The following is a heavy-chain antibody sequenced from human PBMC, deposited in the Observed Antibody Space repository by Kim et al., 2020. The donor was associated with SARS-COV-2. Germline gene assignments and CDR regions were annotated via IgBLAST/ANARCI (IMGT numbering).Heavy chain of an antibody. D-gene: IGHD5-12*01. CDR1: GGSISSGSYY. CDR2: IYTSGST. CDR3: ARGRMGMEEWLRFMGDSFDP. Sequence: SETLSLTCTVSGGSISSGSYYWSWIRQPAGKGLEWIGRIYTSGSTNYNPSLKSRVTISVDTSKNQFSLKLSSVTAADTAVYYCARGRMGMEEWLRFMGDSFDPWGQGTLVTVSS. J-gene: IGHJ5*02. V-gene: IGHV4-61*02.